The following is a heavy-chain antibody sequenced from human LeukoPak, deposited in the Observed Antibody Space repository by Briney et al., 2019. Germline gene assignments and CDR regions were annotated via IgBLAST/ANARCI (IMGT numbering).Heavy chain of an antibody. J-gene: IGHJ3*02. D-gene: IGHD6-13*01. V-gene: IGHV3-9*01. CDR2: ISWNSGSI. Sequence: GGSLRLSCAASGFTFSSYAMHWVRQAPGKGLEWVSGISWNSGSIGYADSVKGRFTISRDNAKNSLYLQMNSLRAEDTALYYCAKASSKGIAAAGRGDAFDIWGQGTMVTVSS. CDR1: GFTFSSYA. CDR3: AKASSKGIAAAGRGDAFDI.